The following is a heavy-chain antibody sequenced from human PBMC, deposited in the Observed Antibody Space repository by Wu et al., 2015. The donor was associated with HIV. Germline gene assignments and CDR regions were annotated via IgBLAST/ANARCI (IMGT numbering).Heavy chain of an antibody. CDR2: IIPIFGTA. V-gene: IGHV1-69*12. J-gene: IGHJ4*02. CDR3: ATYGPGYNWMYK. Sequence: QVQLVQSGAEVKKPGSSVKVSCKASGGTFNNYAISWLRQAPGQGLEWMGGIIPIFGTANYAQKFQGRVTIIADESTSTAYMELSSLRSEDTAVYYCATYGPGYNWMYKWGQGTLVTVSS. CDR1: GGTFNNYA. D-gene: IGHD1-20*01.